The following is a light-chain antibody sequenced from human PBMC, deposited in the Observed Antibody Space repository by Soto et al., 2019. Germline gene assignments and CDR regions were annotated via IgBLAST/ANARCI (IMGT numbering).Light chain of an antibody. CDR3: CSYAGSYTSL. CDR2: DVS. Sequence: QSALTQPRSVSGSRGQSVTISCTGTSSEVGGYNYVSWYQQHPGKAPKLMIYDVSKRPSGVPDRFSGSKSGNTASLTISGLQAEDEADYYCCSYAGSYTSLFGGGTNVTVL. J-gene: IGLJ2*01. V-gene: IGLV2-11*01. CDR1: SSEVGGYNY.